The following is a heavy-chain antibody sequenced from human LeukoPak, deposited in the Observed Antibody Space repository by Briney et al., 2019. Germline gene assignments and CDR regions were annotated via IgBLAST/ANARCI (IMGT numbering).Heavy chain of an antibody. J-gene: IGHJ4*02. CDR3: AREGRWESGYKFGSGTSALDF. Sequence: ASVKVSCKASRYIFTGYQIHWVRQAPGVGLEWMAWINPKSGDTNYAQSFRDRVTVTRDSSVSTVYMELNTLRSDDTALYYCAREGRWESGYKFGSGTSALDFWGQGTLVSVSS. CDR2: INPKSGDT. D-gene: IGHD3-10*01. CDR1: RYIFTGYQ. V-gene: IGHV1-2*02.